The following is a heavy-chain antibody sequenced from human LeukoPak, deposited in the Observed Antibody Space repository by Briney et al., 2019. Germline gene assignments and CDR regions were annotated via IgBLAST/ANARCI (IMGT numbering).Heavy chain of an antibody. J-gene: IGHJ4*02. CDR1: GFLFSDYF. CDR3: ARGYSYGRY. Sequence: GGSLRLSCAASGFLFSDYFMTWIRQTPGKGLEWLSFISSSGTTIYYADSVKGRFTISRDNAENSLYLQLSSLRAEDTAVYYCARGYSYGRYWGQGTLVTVSS. V-gene: IGHV3-11*01. CDR2: ISSSGTTI. D-gene: IGHD5-18*01.